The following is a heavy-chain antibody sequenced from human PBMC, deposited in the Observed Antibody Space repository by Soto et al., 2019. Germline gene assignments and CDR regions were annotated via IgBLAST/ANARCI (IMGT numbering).Heavy chain of an antibody. J-gene: IGHJ5*02. CDR2: IYYSGST. D-gene: IGHD6-19*01. Sequence: SETLSLTCTVSGGSISSYYWSWIRQPPGKGLEWIGYIYYSGSTNYNPSLKSRVTISVDTSKNQFSLKLSSVTAADTAVYYCARVVSVAGHNWFDPWGQGTLVPVSS. V-gene: IGHV4-59*01. CDR3: ARVVSVAGHNWFDP. CDR1: GGSISSYY.